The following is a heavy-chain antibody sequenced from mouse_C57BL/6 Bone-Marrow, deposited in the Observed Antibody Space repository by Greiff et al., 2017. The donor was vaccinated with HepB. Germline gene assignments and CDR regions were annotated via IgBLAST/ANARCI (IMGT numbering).Heavy chain of an antibody. J-gene: IGHJ2*01. V-gene: IGHV14-4*01. CDR2: IDPENGDT. Sequence: VQLQQSGAELVRPGASVKLSCTASGFNIKDDYMHWVKQRPEQGLEWIGWIDPENGDTEYASKFQGKATITADTSSITAYLQLSSLTSEDTAVYYCTTPSYSLDYWGQGTTLTVSS. D-gene: IGHD2-10*01. CDR1: GFNIKDDY. CDR3: TTPSYSLDY.